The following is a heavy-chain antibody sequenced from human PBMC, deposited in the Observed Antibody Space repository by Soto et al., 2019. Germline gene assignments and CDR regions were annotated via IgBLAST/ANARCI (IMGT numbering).Heavy chain of an antibody. V-gene: IGHV1-69*13. Sequence: SVKVSCKASGGTFSSYAISWVRQAPGQGLEWMGGIIPIFGTANYAQKFQGRVTITADESTSTAYMELSSLRSEDTAVYYCARGRLRQRPNYYYYYGMDVWGQGTTVTVSS. CDR3: ARGRLRQRPNYYYYYGMDV. CDR2: IIPIFGTA. D-gene: IGHD4-17*01. CDR1: GGTFSSYA. J-gene: IGHJ6*02.